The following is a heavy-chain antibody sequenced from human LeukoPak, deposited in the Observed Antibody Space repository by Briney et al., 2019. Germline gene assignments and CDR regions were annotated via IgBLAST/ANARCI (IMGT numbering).Heavy chain of an antibody. CDR3: ARERGSSGCLDY. V-gene: IGHV1-69*05. Sequence: GSSVKVSCKASGGTFSSYAISWVRQAPGQGLEWMGRIIPIFGTANFAQKFQGRVTITTDESTSTAYMELSSLRSEDTAVYYCARERGSSGCLDYWGQGTLVTVSS. D-gene: IGHD6-19*01. J-gene: IGHJ4*02. CDR1: GGTFSSYA. CDR2: IIPIFGTA.